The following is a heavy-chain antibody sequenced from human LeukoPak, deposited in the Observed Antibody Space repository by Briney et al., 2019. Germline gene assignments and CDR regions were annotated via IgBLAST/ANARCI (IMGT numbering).Heavy chain of an antibody. V-gene: IGHV4-59*01. Sequence: KSSETLSLTCTVSGGSLTSYYWSWVRQPPGKGLEWIGNIYYSGSTDYNPSLKSRATISVDTSKNQFSLKLSSVIAADTAVYYCARPYRSGWHGSFDYWGQGSLVTVSS. CDR3: ARPYRSGWHGSFDY. J-gene: IGHJ4*02. CDR1: GGSLTSYY. CDR2: IYYSGST. D-gene: IGHD6-19*01.